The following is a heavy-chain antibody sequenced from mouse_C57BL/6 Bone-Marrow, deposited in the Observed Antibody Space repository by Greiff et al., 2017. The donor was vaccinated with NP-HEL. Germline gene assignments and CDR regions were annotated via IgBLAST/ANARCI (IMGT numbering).Heavy chain of an antibody. CDR1: GYAFSSSW. V-gene: IGHV1-82*01. J-gene: IGHJ1*03. Sequence: VQLQQSGPELVKPGASVKISCKASGYAFSSSWMNWVKQRPGKGLEWIGRIYPGDGDTNYNGKFKGKATLTADKSSSTAYMQLSSLTSEDSAVYFCAYGSSYENWYFDVWGTGTTVTVSS. CDR3: AYGSSYENWYFDV. CDR2: IYPGDGDT. D-gene: IGHD1-1*01.